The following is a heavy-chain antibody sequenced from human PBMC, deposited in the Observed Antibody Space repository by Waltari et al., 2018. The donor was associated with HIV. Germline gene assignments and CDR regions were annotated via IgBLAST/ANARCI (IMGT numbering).Heavy chain of an antibody. CDR2: IYTSGST. D-gene: IGHD2-8*01. J-gene: IGHJ6*02. V-gene: IGHV4-61*02. CDR3: ARGYCTNGVCSYYYYGMDV. CDR1: GGSISSGSYY. Sequence: QVQLQESGPGLVKPSQTLSLTCTVSGGSISSGSYYWSWIRQPAGKGLEWIGRIYTSGSTNYNPSLKSRVTISVDTSKNQFSLKLSSVTAADTAVYYCARGYCTNGVCSYYYYGMDVWGQGTTVTVSS.